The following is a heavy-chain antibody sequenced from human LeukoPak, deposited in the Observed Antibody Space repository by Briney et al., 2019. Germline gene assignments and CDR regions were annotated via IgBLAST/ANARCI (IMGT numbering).Heavy chain of an antibody. V-gene: IGHV4-34*01. CDR3: ARGGWSMDF. D-gene: IGHD2-15*01. CDR1: GGSFSGYY. Sequence: SETLSLTCAVYGGSFSGYYWSWIRQPPGKGLEWIGEINHSGSTNYNPSLKSRVTISVDTSKNQFSLNLSSVTAADTAVYYCARGGWSMDFWGQGTTVTVSS. CDR2: INHSGST. J-gene: IGHJ6*02.